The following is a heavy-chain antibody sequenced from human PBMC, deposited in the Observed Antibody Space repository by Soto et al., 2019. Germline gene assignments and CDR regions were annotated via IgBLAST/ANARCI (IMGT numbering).Heavy chain of an antibody. J-gene: IGHJ4*02. CDR2: ISAYNGNT. Sequence: QVQLVQSGAEVKKPGASVKVSCKASGYTFSGYAMGWVRQAPGQGLEWMGWISAYNGNTDDAQKFQGRVTMTTDTSTSTAYMELRSLTSDDTAVYYCARPFGDYGDYAWSLRYWGQGTLVNVSS. CDR1: GYTFSGYA. CDR3: ARPFGDYGDYAWSLRY. V-gene: IGHV1-18*01. D-gene: IGHD4-17*01.